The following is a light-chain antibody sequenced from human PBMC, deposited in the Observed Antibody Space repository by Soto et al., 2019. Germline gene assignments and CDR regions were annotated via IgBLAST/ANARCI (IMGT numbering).Light chain of an antibody. J-gene: IGKJ3*01. CDR3: QQYSSSPRFT. Sequence: EIVLTQSPGTLSLSPGQRATLSCRASQSVSSNYLAWYQQKPGQAPRLLISGASSRATGIPDRFNGSGSGTDFTLTISRLEPEDFAVYYCQQYSSSPRFTFGPGTKVDIK. CDR1: QSVSSNY. V-gene: IGKV3-20*01. CDR2: GAS.